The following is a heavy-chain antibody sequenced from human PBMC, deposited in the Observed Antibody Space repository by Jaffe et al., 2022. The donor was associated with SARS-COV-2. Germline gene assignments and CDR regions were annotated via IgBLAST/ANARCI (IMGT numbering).Heavy chain of an antibody. Sequence: QVQLVESGGGVVQPGRSLRLSCAASGFTFSSYGMHWVRQAPGKGLEWVAVISYDGSNKYYADSVKGRFTISRDNSKNTLYLQMNSLRAEDTAVYYCAKDGRGNGILTGYSDFDYWGQGTLVTVSS. V-gene: IGHV3-30*18. CDR2: ISYDGSNK. D-gene: IGHD3-9*01. J-gene: IGHJ4*02. CDR3: AKDGRGNGILTGYSDFDY. CDR1: GFTFSSYG.